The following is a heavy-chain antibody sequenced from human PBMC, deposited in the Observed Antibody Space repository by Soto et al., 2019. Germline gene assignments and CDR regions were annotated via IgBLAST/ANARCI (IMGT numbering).Heavy chain of an antibody. CDR2: FDPEDGET. V-gene: IGHV1-24*01. CDR3: ATVRVFRCVYRLTHLDY. D-gene: IGHD3-16*02. J-gene: IGHJ4*02. Sequence: ASVKVSCKVSGYTLTELSMHWVRQAPGKGLEWMGGFDPEDGETIYAQKFQGRVTMTEDTSTDTAYMELSSLRSEDTAVYYCATVRVFRCVYRLTHLDYWGQGSLVTVSA. CDR1: GYTLTELS.